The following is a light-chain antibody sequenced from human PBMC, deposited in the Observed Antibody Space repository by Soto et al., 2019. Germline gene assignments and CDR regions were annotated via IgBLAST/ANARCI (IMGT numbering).Light chain of an antibody. CDR2: DTS. CDR1: QSVSSS. CDR3: QPYNNWPLT. J-gene: IGKJ4*01. Sequence: IGMTQSPATVSVSPGERAPLSCRASQSVSSSSLAWYQQKPGQTPRLLIYDTSTRATGVPTRFSGSRSGAEFTLTINSLQSEDFAVYYCQPYNNWPLTFGGGTNVDI. V-gene: IGKV3-15*01.